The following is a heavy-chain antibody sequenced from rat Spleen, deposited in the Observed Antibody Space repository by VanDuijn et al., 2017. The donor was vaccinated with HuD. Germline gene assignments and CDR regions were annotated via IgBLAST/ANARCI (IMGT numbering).Heavy chain of an antibody. CDR3: ARLKGYDGTYYSPYYFDY. CDR2: KSFDGSST. Sequence: EVQLVESGGGLVQPGRSLKFSCAASGFTFSKNGMAWVRQAPTKGLECVATKSFDGSSTYYRDSVKGRFTISRDNAKSTLYLQMDSLSSEDTASYNCARLKGYDGTYYSPYYFDYWGRGVMVTVSS. CDR1: GFTFSKNG. V-gene: IGHV5-29*01. D-gene: IGHD1-12*02. J-gene: IGHJ2*01.